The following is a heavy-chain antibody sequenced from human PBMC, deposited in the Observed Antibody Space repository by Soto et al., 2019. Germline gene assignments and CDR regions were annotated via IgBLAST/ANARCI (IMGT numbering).Heavy chain of an antibody. CDR2: IDWDDDK. D-gene: IGHD3-22*01. V-gene: IGHV2-70*01. CDR1: GFSLSTSGMC. CDR3: ARIDARYDSSGYPFDY. J-gene: IGHJ4*02. Sequence: GSGPTLVNPTQTLTLTCTFSGFSLSTSGMCVSWIRQPPGKALEWLALIDWDDDKYYSTSLKTRLTISKDTSKNQVVLTMTNMDPVDTATYYCARIDARYDSSGYPFDYWSQGTLVTVSS.